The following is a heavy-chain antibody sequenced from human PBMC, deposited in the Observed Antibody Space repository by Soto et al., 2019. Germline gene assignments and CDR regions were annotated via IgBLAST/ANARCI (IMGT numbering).Heavy chain of an antibody. CDR1: GFTFSSYG. CDR2: IWYDGSNK. V-gene: IGHV3-33*01. Sequence: QVQLVESGGGVVQPGRSLRLSCAASGFTFSSYGMHWVRQAPGKGLEWVAVIWYDGSNKYYADSVKGRFTISSDNSKNTLYLQMNSLRAEDTAVYYCARGSVVAGTEGVVGPQEHNWFDPWGQGTLVTVSS. D-gene: IGHD6-19*01. J-gene: IGHJ5*02. CDR3: ARGSVVAGTEGVVGPQEHNWFDP.